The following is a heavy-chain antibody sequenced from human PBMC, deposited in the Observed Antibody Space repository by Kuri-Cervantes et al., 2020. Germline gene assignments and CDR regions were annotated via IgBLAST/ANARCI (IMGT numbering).Heavy chain of an antibody. V-gene: IGHV1-18*01. J-gene: IGHJ4*02. CDR2: ISAYNGNT. Sequence: ASVKVSCKASGYTFTSYGISWVRQAPGQGLEWMRWISAYNGNTNYAQKLQGRVTMTTDTSTSAAYMELRSLRSDDTAVYYCARGYYGSGSYYNAPGYWGQGTLVTVSS. CDR1: GYTFTSYG. D-gene: IGHD3-10*01. CDR3: ARGYYGSGSYYNAPGY.